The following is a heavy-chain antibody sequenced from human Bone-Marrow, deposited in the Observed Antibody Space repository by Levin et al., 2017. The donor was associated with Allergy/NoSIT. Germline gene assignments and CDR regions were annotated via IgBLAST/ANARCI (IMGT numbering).Heavy chain of an antibody. CDR2: IYPGDSDT. V-gene: IGHV5-51*01. CDR1: GYSFTSYW. CDR3: ARHQARLGDAFDI. D-gene: IGHD3-10*01. Sequence: RGESLKISCKGSGYSFTSYWIGWVRQMPGKGLEWMGIIYPGDSDTRYSPSFQGQVTISADKSISTAYLQWSSLKASDTAMYYCARHQARLGDAFDIWGQGTMVTVSS. J-gene: IGHJ3*02.